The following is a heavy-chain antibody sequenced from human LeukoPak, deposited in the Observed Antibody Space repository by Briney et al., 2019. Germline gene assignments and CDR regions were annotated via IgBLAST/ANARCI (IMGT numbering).Heavy chain of an antibody. Sequence: PSETLSLTCTVSGGSISSSSYFWGWIRQTPGKGLEWIGSIYYSGSTYYNPSLASRVTISVDRSKNQFSLRLTSVTAADTAVFYCARGGVGPTTNWFDPWGQGTLVTVSS. V-gene: IGHV4-39*07. CDR3: ARGGVGPTTNWFDP. CDR1: GGSISSSSYF. J-gene: IGHJ5*02. CDR2: IYYSGST. D-gene: IGHD1-26*01.